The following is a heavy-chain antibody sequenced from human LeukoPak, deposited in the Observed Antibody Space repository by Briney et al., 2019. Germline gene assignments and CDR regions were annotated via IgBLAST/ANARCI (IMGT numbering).Heavy chain of an antibody. J-gene: IGHJ4*02. CDR2: ISSSGSTI. CDR1: GFTFSDYY. V-gene: IGHV3-11*04. D-gene: IGHD1-26*01. Sequence: GGSLRLSCAASGFTFSDYYMSWIRQAPGKGLEWVSYISSSGSTIYYADSVKGRFTISRDNAKNSLYLQMNSLRAEDTAVYYCARDQYEWEPTAYLYWGQGTLVTVSS. CDR3: ARDQYEWEPTAYLY.